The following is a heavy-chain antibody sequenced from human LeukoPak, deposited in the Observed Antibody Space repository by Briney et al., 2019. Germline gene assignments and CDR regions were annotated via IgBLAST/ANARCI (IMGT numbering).Heavy chain of an antibody. J-gene: IGHJ4*02. CDR3: ARDYNSAH. CDR2: VTSDGTGT. V-gene: IGHV3-23*01. CDR1: GFTFSSYN. Sequence: GGSLRLSCAASGFTFSSYNMNWVRQAPGKGLEWVSGVTSDGTGTSHADSVKGRFTISRDYSKNTLYLQMHSLRAEDTAVYYCARDYNSAHWGQGTLVTVSS. D-gene: IGHD1-1*01.